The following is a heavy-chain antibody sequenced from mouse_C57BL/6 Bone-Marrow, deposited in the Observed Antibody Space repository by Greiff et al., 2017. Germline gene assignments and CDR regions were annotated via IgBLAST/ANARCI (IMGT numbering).Heavy chain of an antibody. CDR3: SRARGAYYGYDDYFDY. D-gene: IGHD2-9*01. CDR2: IDPEDGET. CDR1: GFNIKDYY. V-gene: IGHV14-2*01. Sequence: VQLKESGAELVKPGASVKLSCTASGFNIKDYYMHWVKQRTEQGLEWIGRIDPEDGETKYAPKFQGKATITADTSSNTAYLQLSSLTSEDTAAYFGSRARGAYYGYDDYFDYWGQGTTLTVSS. J-gene: IGHJ2*01.